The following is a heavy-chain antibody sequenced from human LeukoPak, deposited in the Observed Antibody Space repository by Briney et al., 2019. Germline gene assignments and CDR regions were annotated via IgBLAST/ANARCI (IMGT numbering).Heavy chain of an antibody. V-gene: IGHV3-43D*03. CDR2: ISWDGGST. J-gene: IGHJ4*02. Sequence: GGSLRLSCAVSGFTFSSYEMNWVRHAPGKGLEWVSLISWDGGSTYYADAVTCRFTISRDNAKNSLYLQMNRVRAEDTALYYCARGQVVGATDYWGQGTLVTVSS. D-gene: IGHD1-26*01. CDR3: ARGQVVGATDY. CDR1: GFTFSSYE.